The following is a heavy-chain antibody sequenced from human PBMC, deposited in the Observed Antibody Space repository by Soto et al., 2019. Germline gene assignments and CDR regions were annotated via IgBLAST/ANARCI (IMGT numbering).Heavy chain of an antibody. V-gene: IGHV3-9*01. Sequence: EVQLVESGGGLVQPGRSLRLSCAASGFTFDDYAMHWVRQAPGKGLEWVSGISWNSGSIGYADSVKGRFTISRDNAKNSLYLQMNSLRAEDTALYYCAKEMGRYSSSSQIADYWGQGTLVTVSS. J-gene: IGHJ4*02. CDR3: AKEMGRYSSSSQIADY. CDR2: ISWNSGSI. CDR1: GFTFDDYA. D-gene: IGHD6-6*01.